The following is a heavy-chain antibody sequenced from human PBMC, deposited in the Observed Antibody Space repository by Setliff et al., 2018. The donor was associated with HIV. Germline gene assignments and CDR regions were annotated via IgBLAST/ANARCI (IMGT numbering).Heavy chain of an antibody. CDR2: ISAYNGNT. CDR3: ARVHGRYGSGSGDY. CDR1: GYTFSSYG. D-gene: IGHD3-10*01. Sequence: ASVKVSCKASGYTFSSYGISWVRQAPGQGLEWMGWISAYNGNTNYAQKLQGRVTMTTDTSTSTAYMELRSLRSDDTAVYYCARVHGRYGSGSGDYWGQGTLVTVSS. J-gene: IGHJ4*02. V-gene: IGHV1-18*01.